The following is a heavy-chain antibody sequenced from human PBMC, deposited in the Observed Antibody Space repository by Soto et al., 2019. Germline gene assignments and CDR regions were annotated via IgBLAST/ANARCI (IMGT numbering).Heavy chain of an antibody. CDR1: GFTFSSYA. Sequence: EVQLLESGGGLVQPGGSLSLSCAASGFTFSSYAVSWVRQAPGYGLECVSAISGSGGSTSYADSGKGRFTISRDNSKNTLYLQRNSLGAEGTAVYYGAKSTVVTLRGGVLFDYWGQGTLVTVSS. J-gene: IGHJ4*02. CDR3: AKSTVVTLRGGVLFDY. V-gene: IGHV3-23*01. D-gene: IGHD4-17*01. CDR2: ISGSGGST.